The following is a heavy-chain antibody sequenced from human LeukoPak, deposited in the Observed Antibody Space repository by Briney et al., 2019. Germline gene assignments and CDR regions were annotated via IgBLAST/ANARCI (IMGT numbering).Heavy chain of an antibody. Sequence: GGSLRLSCAASGFTFSTYVMHWVRQAPGKGLEWVAVVSSDGSNKDYADSVKGRFTISRDSSKNTLYVEMHSLRTEDTAMYYCAREPAGSGWGYYFDYWGQGTLVTVSS. CDR2: VSSDGSNK. CDR3: AREPAGSGWGYYFDY. CDR1: GFTFSTYV. J-gene: IGHJ4*02. V-gene: IGHV3-30*01. D-gene: IGHD3-16*01.